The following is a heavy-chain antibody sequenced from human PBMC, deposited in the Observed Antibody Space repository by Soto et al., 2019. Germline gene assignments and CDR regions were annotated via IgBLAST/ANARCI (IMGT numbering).Heavy chain of an antibody. CDR1: GDSVSSKNAA. CDR2: TYYRSKWSS. Sequence: SQTLSLPCAISGDSVSSKNAAWHWIRQSPSRGLEWLGRTYYRSKWSSNYAVSVKSRITTSPDTSKNQFSLQLRSVTPDDTDMYYCARNGDYLVDYWGQGTLVTVSS. J-gene: IGHJ4*02. V-gene: IGHV6-1*01. CDR3: ARNGDYLVDY. D-gene: IGHD6-6*01.